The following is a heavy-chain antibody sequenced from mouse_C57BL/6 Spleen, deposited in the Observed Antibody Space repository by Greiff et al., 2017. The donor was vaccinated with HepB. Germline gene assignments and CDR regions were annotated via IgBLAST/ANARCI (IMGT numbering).Heavy chain of an antibody. J-gene: IGHJ2*01. CDR1: GYAFSSYW. Sequence: VQLQQSGAELVKPGASVKISCKASGYAFSSYWMNWVKQRPGKGLEWIGQIYPGDGDTNYNGKFKGKATLTADKSSSTAYMQLSSLTSEDSAVYFCARSGSGTVVDYWGQSTTLTVSS. CDR3: ARSGSGTVVDY. CDR2: IYPGDGDT. V-gene: IGHV1-80*01. D-gene: IGHD1-1*01.